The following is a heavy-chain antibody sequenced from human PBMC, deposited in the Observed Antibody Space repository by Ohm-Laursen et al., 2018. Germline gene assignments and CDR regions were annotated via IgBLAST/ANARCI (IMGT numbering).Heavy chain of an antibody. CDR3: ARIESDSGGYWYFGMDV. J-gene: IGHJ6*02. D-gene: IGHD3-22*01. CDR2: IYYRGTT. Sequence: SDTLSLTCIVSGASISSEYWTWIRQPPGKGLEWIGYIYYRGTTNYNPSLKSRVTISVDTSKNQFSLKLSSVTAADTALYYCARIESDSGGYWYFGMDVWGQGTTVTVSS. CDR1: GASISSEY. V-gene: IGHV4-59*07.